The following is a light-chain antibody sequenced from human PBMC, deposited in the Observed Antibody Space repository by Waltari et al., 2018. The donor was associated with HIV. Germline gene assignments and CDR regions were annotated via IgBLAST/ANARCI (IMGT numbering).Light chain of an antibody. J-gene: IGLJ1*01. CDR2: DAR. V-gene: IGLV2-14*03. Sequence: SVLTQPTSMSGSPEQSITIPCGGLPVAIVSFHFVSCYHQRPYEAPTLLIHDARSRPSGVSTRFSGSKSGNTASLTISGLQSEDEGMYYCSSYSRRGDSYVFGTGT. CDR1: PVAIVSFHF. CDR3: SSYSRRGDSYV.